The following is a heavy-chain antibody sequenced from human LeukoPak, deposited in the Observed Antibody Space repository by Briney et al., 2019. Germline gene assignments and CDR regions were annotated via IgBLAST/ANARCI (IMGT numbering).Heavy chain of an antibody. CDR1: GYTATNYG. CDR2: ISAYNGNT. J-gene: IGHJ5*02. V-gene: IGHV1-18*01. D-gene: IGHD2-15*01. Sequence: ASVKVSCKASGYTATNYGITWVRQAPGQGREWMGWISAYNGNTNYAQKLQGRVTMTTDTSTSTAYMELKSLTSDDTAVYYCARGGTDSSGGNCPYSWFEPWGQGTLVTVSS. CDR3: ARGGTDSSGGNCPYSWFEP.